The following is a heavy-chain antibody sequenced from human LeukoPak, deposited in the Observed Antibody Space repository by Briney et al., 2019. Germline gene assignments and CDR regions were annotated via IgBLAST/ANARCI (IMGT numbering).Heavy chain of an antibody. CDR2: IYTSGST. D-gene: IGHD5-12*01. CDR1: GDSITSGDSY. CDR3: AREYSH. Sequence: SETLSLTCSVSGDSITSGDSYWTWIRQPAGRGLEWIGLIYTSGSTKYNPSLKSRITMSLDTSKNQISLQLNSVTAADAAVYYCAREYSHWGQGTLVTVSS. V-gene: IGHV4-61*02. J-gene: IGHJ4*02.